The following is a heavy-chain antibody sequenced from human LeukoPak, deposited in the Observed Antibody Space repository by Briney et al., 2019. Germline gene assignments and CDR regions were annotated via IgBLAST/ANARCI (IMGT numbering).Heavy chain of an antibody. Sequence: PGGSLRLSCAASGFTFNNYAMNWVRQGPGGGLGWVSAISGTGSSTYYAGSVRGRFTISRDNSKSTLYLQMNSLRADDTAVYYCAQAEKRESGHRFQHWGQGILVTVSS. J-gene: IGHJ1*01. CDR1: GFTFNNYA. CDR3: AQAEKRESGHRFQH. D-gene: IGHD1-26*01. V-gene: IGHV3-23*01. CDR2: ISGTGSST.